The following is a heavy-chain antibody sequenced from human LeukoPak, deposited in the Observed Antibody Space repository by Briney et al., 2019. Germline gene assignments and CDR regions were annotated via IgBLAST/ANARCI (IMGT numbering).Heavy chain of an antibody. V-gene: IGHV1-18*01. CDR1: GYTLTSYG. CDR2: ISAYNGNT. Sequence: GASVKVSCKASGYTLTSYGISWVRQAPGQGLEWMGWISAYNGNTNYAQKLQGRVTMTTDTSTSTAYMELRSLRSDDTAVYYCARDKWGYYDSSGYYDSFDYWGQGTLVTVSS. J-gene: IGHJ4*02. D-gene: IGHD3-22*01. CDR3: ARDKWGYYDSSGYYDSFDY.